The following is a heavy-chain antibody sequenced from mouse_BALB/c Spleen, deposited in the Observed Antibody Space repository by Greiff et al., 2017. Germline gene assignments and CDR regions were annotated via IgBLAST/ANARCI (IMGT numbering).Heavy chain of an antibody. J-gene: IGHJ4*01. Sequence: QVQLQQSGAELARPGASVKMSCKASGYTFTCYTMHWVKQRPGQGLEWIGYINPSSGYTNYNQKFKDKATLTADKSSSTAYMQLSSLTSEDSAVYYCARQGDYRYLMDYWGQGTSVTVSS. D-gene: IGHD2-14*01. CDR2: INPSSGYT. V-gene: IGHV1-4*01. CDR3: ARQGDYRYLMDY. CDR1: GYTFTCYT.